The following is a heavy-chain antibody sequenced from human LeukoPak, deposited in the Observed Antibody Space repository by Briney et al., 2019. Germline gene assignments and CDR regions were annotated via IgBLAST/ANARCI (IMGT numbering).Heavy chain of an antibody. D-gene: IGHD3-3*01. CDR1: GYTFTSYD. V-gene: IGHV1-8*01. J-gene: IGHJ5*02. CDR2: MNPNSGNT. CDR3: ARGHYDFWSGYKNWFDP. Sequence: GASVKVSCKASGYTFTSYDINWVRQATGQGLEWMGWMNPNSGNTGYAQKFQGRVTMTRNTSISTAYMELSSLRSGDTAVYYCARGHYDFWSGYKNWFDPWGQGTLVTVSS.